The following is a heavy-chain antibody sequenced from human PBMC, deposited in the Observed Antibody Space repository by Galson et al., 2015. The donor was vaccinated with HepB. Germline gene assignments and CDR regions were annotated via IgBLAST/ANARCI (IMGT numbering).Heavy chain of an antibody. J-gene: IGHJ4*02. D-gene: IGHD2-21*02. CDR3: ARASSGDSVDYHY. V-gene: IGHV1-2*06. CDR2: INPARGGT. Sequence: VKVSCKASADTFNGAYYIHWVRQAPGQGLEWMGRINPARGGTNYAQKFQGRVTMTRDTSIITAYMELSSLRSDDTAVYFCARASSGDSVDYHYWGQGTLVTVSS. CDR1: ADTFNGAYY.